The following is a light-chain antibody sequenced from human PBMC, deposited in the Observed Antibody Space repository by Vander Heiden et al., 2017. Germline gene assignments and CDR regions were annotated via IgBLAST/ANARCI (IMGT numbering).Light chain of an antibody. CDR1: NIGSKS. CDR3: QVWDSSSDHVV. V-gene: IGLV3-21*02. Sequence: SYVLTQPPSVSVAPGQTARITCGGNNIGSKSVHWYQQMPGQAPVLVVYEDSDRPSGIPERFSGSNSGNTATLSIIRVEAGDEADYYCQVWDSSSDHVVFGGGTKLTVL. CDR2: EDS. J-gene: IGLJ2*01.